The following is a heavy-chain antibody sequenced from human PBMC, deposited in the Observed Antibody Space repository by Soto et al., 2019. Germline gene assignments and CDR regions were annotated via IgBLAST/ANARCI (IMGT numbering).Heavy chain of an antibody. CDR1: GGSIGSSSYY. CDR3: ARHRMRIRDIVVVPAAMLYY. CDR2: IYYSGST. J-gene: IGHJ4*02. D-gene: IGHD2-2*01. V-gene: IGHV4-39*01. Sequence: SETLSLTCTVSGGSIGSSSYYWGWIRQPPGKGLEWIGSIYYSGSTYYNPSLKSRVTISVDTSKNQFSLKLSSVTAADTAVYYCARHRMRIRDIVVVPAAMLYYWGQGTLVTVS.